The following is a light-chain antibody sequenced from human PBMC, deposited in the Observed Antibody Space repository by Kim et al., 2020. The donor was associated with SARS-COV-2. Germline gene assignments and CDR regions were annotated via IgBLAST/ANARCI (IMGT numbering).Light chain of an antibody. Sequence: APGKTAPMTCGGDNIATKAVHWYPHTPGPAPVVVIHYDTDRPSGIPERFSGSNSGNTANLTISRVEAGDEADCYCQVWDSSSDHLVFGGGTQLTVL. J-gene: IGLJ3*02. V-gene: IGLV3-21*04. CDR1: NIATKA. CDR3: QVWDSSSDHLV. CDR2: YDT.